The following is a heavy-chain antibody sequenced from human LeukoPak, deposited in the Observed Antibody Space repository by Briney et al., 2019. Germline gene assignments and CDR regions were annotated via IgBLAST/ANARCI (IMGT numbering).Heavy chain of an antibody. Sequence: GGSLRLSCAASGFTFSSYSMNWVRQAPGKGLEWVSSISSSSNFIYYADSVKGRFTISRDNAKNSLYLQMNSLRAEDAAVYYCARAISDYDASDIWGQGTMVTVSS. CDR2: ISSSSNFI. J-gene: IGHJ3*02. V-gene: IGHV3-21*01. D-gene: IGHD4-17*01. CDR3: ARAISDYDASDI. CDR1: GFTFSSYS.